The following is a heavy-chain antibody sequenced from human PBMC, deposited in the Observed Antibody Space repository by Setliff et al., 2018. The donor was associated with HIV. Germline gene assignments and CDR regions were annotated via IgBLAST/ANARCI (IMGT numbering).Heavy chain of an antibody. Sequence: GASVKVSCKASGYTFTSYYMHWVRQAPGQGLEWMGLINPSGGSTSYAQKFQGRVTVTRDTSTNTVYMELTSLRSDDTAVYYCARDPRHYYDTTGYSPYNWFDPWGQGTLVTVSS. D-gene: IGHD3-22*01. CDR1: GYTFTSYY. CDR2: INPSGGST. V-gene: IGHV1-46*01. J-gene: IGHJ5*02. CDR3: ARDPRHYYDTTGYSPYNWFDP.